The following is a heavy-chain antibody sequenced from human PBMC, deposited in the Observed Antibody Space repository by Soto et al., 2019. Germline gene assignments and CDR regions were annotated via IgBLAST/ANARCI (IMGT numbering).Heavy chain of an antibody. CDR1: GYTFSDYY. V-gene: IGHV1-2*02. CDR2: IDPNSGGT. J-gene: IGHJ4*02. CDR3: AREPATAKPEGVDF. Sequence: ASVKVSCKASGYTFSDYYIHWVRQAPGQGLEWMGWIDPNSGGTKYAPKFQGGVTMTRDTSITTAYMELSRLRSGDTAVYYCAREPATAKPEGVDFWGQGTLVTVSS. D-gene: IGHD1-1*01.